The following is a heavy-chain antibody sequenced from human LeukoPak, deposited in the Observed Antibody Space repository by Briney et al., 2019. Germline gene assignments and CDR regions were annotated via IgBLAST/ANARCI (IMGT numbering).Heavy chain of an antibody. D-gene: IGHD3-22*01. J-gene: IGHJ5*02. CDR2: IIPIFGTA. V-gene: IGHV1-69*13. CDR1: GYTFTGYY. Sequence: ASVNVSCKASGYTFTGYYMHWVRQAPGQGLEWMGGIIPIFGTANYAQKFQGRVTITADESTSTAYMELSSLRSEDTAVYYCARDPGAEYYDSSGYYWFDPWGQGTLVTVSS. CDR3: ARDPGAEYYDSSGYYWFDP.